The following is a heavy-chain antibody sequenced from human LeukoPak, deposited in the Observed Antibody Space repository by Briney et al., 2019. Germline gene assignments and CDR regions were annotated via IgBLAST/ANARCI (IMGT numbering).Heavy chain of an antibody. CDR2: IYHSGST. CDR3: ARDEPERYYYDSSGSSYFDY. V-gene: IGHV4-38-2*02. CDR1: GYSISSGYY. J-gene: IGHJ4*02. Sequence: SETLSLTCTVSGYSISSGYYWGRIRQPPGKGLEWIGSIYHSGSTYYNPSLKSRVTISVDTSKNQFSLKLSSVTAADTAVYYCARDEPERYYYDSSGSSYFDYWGQGTLVTVSS. D-gene: IGHD3-22*01.